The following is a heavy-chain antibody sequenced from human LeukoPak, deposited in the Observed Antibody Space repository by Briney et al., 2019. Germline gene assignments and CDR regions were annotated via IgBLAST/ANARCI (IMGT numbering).Heavy chain of an antibody. J-gene: IGHJ4*02. CDR3: ARALSGSYPYFDY. CDR1: GFTFSSYS. D-gene: IGHD1-26*01. V-gene: IGHV3-48*04. Sequence: GGSLRLSCAASGFTFSSYSMNWVRQAPGKGLEWVSYICSSSSTIYYADSVKGRFTISRDNAKNSLYLQMNSLRAEDTAVYYCARALSGSYPYFDYWGQGTLVTVSS. CDR2: ICSSSSTI.